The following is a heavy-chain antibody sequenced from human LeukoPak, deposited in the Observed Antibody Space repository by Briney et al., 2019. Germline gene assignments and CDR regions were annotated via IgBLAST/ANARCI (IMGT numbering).Heavy chain of an antibody. D-gene: IGHD3-9*01. Sequence: GASVKVSCTASGYTFTDYWIQWVRQAPGQGLEWMGWIDPKTGDTHYAQMFQGRVTMTRDTSISTAYMELSRLRSDDTAVFYCARKIDPRAFDIWGQGTMVTVSS. J-gene: IGHJ3*02. CDR2: IDPKTGDT. CDR1: GYTFTDYW. V-gene: IGHV1-2*02. CDR3: ARKIDPRAFDI.